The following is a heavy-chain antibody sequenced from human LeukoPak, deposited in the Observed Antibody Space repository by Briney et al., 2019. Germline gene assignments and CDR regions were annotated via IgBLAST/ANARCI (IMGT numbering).Heavy chain of an antibody. CDR2: TRNKANSYTP. Sequence: GGSLRLSCAGSGFTFSDYYINWVRQAPGKELEWVGRTRNKANSYTPDYAASVKGRFTISRDESKNSLYLQMNSLKTEDTAVYYCAMEGESSGPDFDYWGQGTLVTVSS. J-gene: IGHJ4*02. CDR1: GFTFSDYY. CDR3: AMEGESSGPDFDY. V-gene: IGHV3-72*01. D-gene: IGHD3-22*01.